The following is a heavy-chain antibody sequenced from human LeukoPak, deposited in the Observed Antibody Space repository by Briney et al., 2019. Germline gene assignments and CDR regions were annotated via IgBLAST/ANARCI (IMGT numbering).Heavy chain of an antibody. D-gene: IGHD2-15*01. J-gene: IGHJ4*02. CDR3: AKDSVVVPGLVNYFDS. Sequence: GGSLRLSCVASGFTFSSYWMSWVRQAPGKGLEWVANIKQDGSEKYYVDSVKGRFTISRDNAKNSLYVQMNSLRAEDTAVYYCAKDSVVVPGLVNYFDSWGQGTLVTVSS. CDR1: GFTFSSYW. V-gene: IGHV3-7*03. CDR2: IKQDGSEK.